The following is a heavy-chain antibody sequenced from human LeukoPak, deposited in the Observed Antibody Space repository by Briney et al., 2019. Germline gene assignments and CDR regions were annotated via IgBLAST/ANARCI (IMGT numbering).Heavy chain of an antibody. CDR3: ARVARNDGRRGAFDI. CDR1: GFTFSSYA. V-gene: IGHV3-64*01. CDR2: ISSNGGST. J-gene: IGHJ3*02. D-gene: IGHD1-1*01. Sequence: GGSLRLSCAASGFTFSSYAMHWVRQAPGKGLEYVSAISSNGGSTYYANSVKGRFTISRDNSKNTLYLQMGSLRAEDMAVYYCARVARNDGRRGAFDIWGQGTMVTVSS.